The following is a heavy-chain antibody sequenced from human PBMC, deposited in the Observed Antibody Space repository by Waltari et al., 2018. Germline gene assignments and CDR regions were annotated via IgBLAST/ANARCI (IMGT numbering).Heavy chain of an antibody. Sequence: EVQLVESGGGLVQPGGSLRLSCAASGFTVSSNYMSWVRQAPGKGLEWVSVIYSGGSTYYADSVKGRFTISRDNSKNSLYLQMNSLRAGDTAVYYCARSIAVAGNSHAFDIWGQGTMVTVSS. D-gene: IGHD6-19*01. V-gene: IGHV3-66*01. CDR3: ARSIAVAGNSHAFDI. CDR2: IYSGGST. CDR1: GFTVSSNY. J-gene: IGHJ3*02.